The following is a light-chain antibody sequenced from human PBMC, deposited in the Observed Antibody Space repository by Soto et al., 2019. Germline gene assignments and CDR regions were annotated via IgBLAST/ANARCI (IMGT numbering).Light chain of an antibody. CDR1: SSDVGGYHY. V-gene: IGLV2-14*01. Sequence: QSALTQPASVSGSPGQSITISCTGTSSDVGGYHYVSWYQQHPGQAPKLMIYEVSNRPSWVSNRFSGSKSGNTASLTISGLQPQDEADYYCSSYTSSSTYVFGTGTKLTVL. CDR3: SSYTSSSTYV. J-gene: IGLJ1*01. CDR2: EVS.